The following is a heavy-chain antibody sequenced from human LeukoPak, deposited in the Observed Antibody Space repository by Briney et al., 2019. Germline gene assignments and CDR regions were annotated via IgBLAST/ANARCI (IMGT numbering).Heavy chain of an antibody. Sequence: GGSLRLSCAASGFSISNNGISWVRQAPGKRLEWVSGISGSGDVTWYADSVKGRFTISRDNSKNTLYLQMSSLRAEDSAVYYCAKGRAAFDIWGQGTMVTVSS. J-gene: IGHJ3*02. CDR3: AKGRAAFDI. CDR1: GFSISNNG. CDR2: ISGSGDVT. V-gene: IGHV3-23*01.